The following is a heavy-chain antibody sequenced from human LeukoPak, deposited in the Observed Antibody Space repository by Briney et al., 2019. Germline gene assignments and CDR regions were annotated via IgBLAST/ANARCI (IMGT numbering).Heavy chain of an antibody. D-gene: IGHD6-19*01. CDR2: IKRDGSDK. Sequence: PGGSLRLSCAASGFTFSSYRMSWVRQAPGKGLEWVANIKRDGSDKYYVGSVEGRFTISRDNDKNSLYLQMSSLRAEDTAIYYCARALYNRGWYPDYFDSWGQGALVTVSS. CDR1: GFTFSSYR. V-gene: IGHV3-7*01. CDR3: ARALYNRGWYPDYFDS. J-gene: IGHJ4*02.